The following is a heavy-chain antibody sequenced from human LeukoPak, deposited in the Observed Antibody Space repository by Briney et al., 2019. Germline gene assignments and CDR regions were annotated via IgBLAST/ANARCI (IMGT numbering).Heavy chain of an antibody. Sequence: GGSLRLSCAASGFTVSSDYMTWVRQAPGEGLVWVSGIYSSGITYYADSVKGRFTISRDSLKNTLYPQMNNLRVEDSAVYFCAGATPTSRLKSISTPYGLDVWGQGTTVTVSS. CDR2: IYSSGIT. CDR1: GFTVSSDY. CDR3: AGATPTSRLKSISTPYGLDV. D-gene: IGHD2/OR15-2a*01. J-gene: IGHJ6*02. V-gene: IGHV3-53*01.